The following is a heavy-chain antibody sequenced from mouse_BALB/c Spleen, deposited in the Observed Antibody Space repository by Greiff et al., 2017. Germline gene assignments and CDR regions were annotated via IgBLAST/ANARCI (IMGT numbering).Heavy chain of an antibody. J-gene: IGHJ4*01. CDR2: INPYNGAT. CDR1: GYSFTGYY. D-gene: IGHD4-1*01. Sequence: VQLKQSGPELVKPGASVKISCKASGYSFTGYYMHWVKQSHVKSLEWIGRINPYNGATSYNQNFKDKASLTVDKSSSTAYMELHSLTSEDSAVYYCAREGDWDDAMDYWGQGTSVTVSS. CDR3: AREGDWDDAMDY. V-gene: IGHV1-31*01.